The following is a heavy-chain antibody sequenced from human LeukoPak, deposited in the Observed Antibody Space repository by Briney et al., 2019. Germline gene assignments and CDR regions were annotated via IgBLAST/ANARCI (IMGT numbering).Heavy chain of an antibody. Sequence: GRSLRLSCAASGFTFSSYWMSWVRQAPGKGLEWVANIKQDGNEKYYVDSLKGRFTISRDNAKNSLYLQMNSLRAEDTAVYYCARDGDSSWHPYYYYYMDVWGKGATVTVSS. D-gene: IGHD6-13*01. J-gene: IGHJ6*03. CDR1: GFTFSSYW. CDR3: ARDGDSSWHPYYYYYMDV. CDR2: IKQDGNEK. V-gene: IGHV3-7*01.